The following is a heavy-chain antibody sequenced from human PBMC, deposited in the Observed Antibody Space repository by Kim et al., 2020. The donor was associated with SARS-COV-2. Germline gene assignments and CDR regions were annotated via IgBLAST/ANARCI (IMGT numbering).Heavy chain of an antibody. CDR1: GFEFSHHW. J-gene: IGHJ4*02. Sequence: GGSLRISCAASGFEFSHHWMNWVRQAPGKGLELVANINPDGSETTYVDSVRGRFTISRDNAKNSLYLQMNSLRDVDTAVYYCARSNYFHNWGQGTLVTVSS. CDR2: INPDGSET. CDR3: ARSNYFHN. V-gene: IGHV3-7*03.